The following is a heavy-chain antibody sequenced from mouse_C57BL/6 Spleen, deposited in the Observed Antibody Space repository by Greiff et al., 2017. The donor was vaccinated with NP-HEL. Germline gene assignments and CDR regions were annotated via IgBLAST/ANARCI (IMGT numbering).Heavy chain of an antibody. J-gene: IGHJ2*01. V-gene: IGHV5-6*02. Sequence: EVKLVESGGDLVKPGGSLKLSCAASGFTFSSYGMSWVRQTPDKRLEWVATISSGGSYTYYPDSVKGRFTISRDNAKNTLYLQMSSLKSEDTAMYYCARQGEITTVVAPFDYWGQGTTLTVSS. CDR3: ARQGEITTVVAPFDY. CDR1: GFTFSSYG. D-gene: IGHD1-1*01. CDR2: ISSGGSYT.